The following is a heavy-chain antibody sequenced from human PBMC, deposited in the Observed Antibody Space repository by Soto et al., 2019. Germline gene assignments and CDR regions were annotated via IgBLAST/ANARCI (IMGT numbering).Heavy chain of an antibody. J-gene: IGHJ5*02. V-gene: IGHV3-74*01. CDR2: ISSGGTYT. CDR3: ARTFVDGMAGFGP. D-gene: IGHD2-15*01. Sequence: GGSLRLSCAASGFTLSTYWMHWVRQVPGKGLVWVSRISSGGTYTNYADSVKGRFTIPRDSARNTLFLQMNYLTGEDTAVYYCARTFVDGMAGFGPWGQGTLVTVSS. CDR1: GFTLSTYW.